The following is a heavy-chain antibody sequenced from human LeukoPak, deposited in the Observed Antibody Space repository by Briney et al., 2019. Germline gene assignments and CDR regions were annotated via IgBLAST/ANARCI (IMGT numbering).Heavy chain of an antibody. J-gene: IGHJ3*02. CDR2: ISSGSDYI. CDR1: GFTFSSYS. CDR3: ARGHSGSHQRTDAFDI. Sequence: PGGSLRLSCAASGFTFSSYSMNWVRQAPGKGLEWVSSISSGSDYIYYADSAKGRLTSSRDNAKNSLYLQMNSLRAEDTAIYYCARGHSGSHQRTDAFDIWGQGAVVTVSS. V-gene: IGHV3-21*01. D-gene: IGHD1-26*01.